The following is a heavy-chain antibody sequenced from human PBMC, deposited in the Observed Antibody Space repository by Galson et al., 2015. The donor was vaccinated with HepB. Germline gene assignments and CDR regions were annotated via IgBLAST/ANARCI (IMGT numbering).Heavy chain of an antibody. V-gene: IGHV3-48*04. J-gene: IGHJ3*02. CDR3: ATTKFGSGAYWTFDI. Sequence: SLRLSCAASDSTFSSSTMNWVRQTPGKGLQWLSSISIIGATIHDVDSVKGRLTIARDNAKNTMWLQMNSLRAEDTAVYYCATTKFGSGAYWTFDIWGPGTLVTVSS. D-gene: IGHD4/OR15-4a*01. CDR2: ISIIGATI. CDR1: DSTFSSST.